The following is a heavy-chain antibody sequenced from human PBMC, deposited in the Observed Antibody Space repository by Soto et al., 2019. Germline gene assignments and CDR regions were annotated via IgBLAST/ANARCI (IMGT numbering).Heavy chain of an antibody. D-gene: IGHD3-10*01. CDR1: GFTFSSYA. J-gene: IGHJ4*02. CDR2: VSGTGGTT. Sequence: GGSLRLSCAASGFTFSSYAMSWVRQAPGKGLEWVSAVSGTGGTTYYADSVKGRFTISRDNSLNTLFLQMSGLRGEDTAVYYCAKSFGPGSFFDYWGLGTLVTVSS. CDR3: AKSFGPGSFFDY. V-gene: IGHV3-23*01.